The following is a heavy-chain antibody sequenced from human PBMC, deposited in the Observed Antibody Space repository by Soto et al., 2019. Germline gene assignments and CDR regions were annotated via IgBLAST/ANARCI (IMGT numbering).Heavy chain of an antibody. D-gene: IGHD3-16*01. CDR1: GFSLSTSRVG. Sequence: SGPTLVNPTQTLTLTCSFSGFSLSTSRVGVAWIRQPPGKALEWLAIIYWDDDRRYSPSLKTRLAITKDTSKNQVVLTMTNLDPGDTATYYCANIMITWGGVSALDAFHMWGQGTMVTVSS. V-gene: IGHV2-5*02. CDR2: IYWDDDR. J-gene: IGHJ3*02. CDR3: ANIMITWGGVSALDAFHM.